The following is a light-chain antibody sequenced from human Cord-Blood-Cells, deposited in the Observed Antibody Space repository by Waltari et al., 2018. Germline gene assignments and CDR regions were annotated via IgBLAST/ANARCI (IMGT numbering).Light chain of an antibody. CDR1: SSDVGGYNY. V-gene: IGLV2-14*01. Sequence: QSALTQPASVSGSPGQSITISCTGTSSDVGGYNYGSWYQQHPGNAPKPMIYAVSKRPSGVSNRFSGSKSGNTASLTISGLQAEDEADYYCSSYTSSSTLVFGGGTKLTVL. CDR2: AVS. CDR3: SSYTSSSTLV. J-gene: IGLJ3*02.